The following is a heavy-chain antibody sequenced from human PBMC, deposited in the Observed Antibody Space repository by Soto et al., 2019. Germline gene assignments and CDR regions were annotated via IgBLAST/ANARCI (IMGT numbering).Heavy chain of an antibody. V-gene: IGHV3-23*01. CDR3: AKCGGLGTTRGGGTCYCPIDD. J-gene: IGHJ4*02. Sequence: EVLLLQSGGGLAQPGGSLRLSCATSGFSFSTYTMSWLRQAPGKGLEWVSCFSGSDGTTYNTDSVKGRFIISRDNSKNTMYLQMNSLRADDTAVYYFAKCGGLGTTRGGGTCYCPIDDWGRGTLVTVSS. D-gene: IGHD2-15*01. CDR2: FSGSDGTT. CDR1: GFSFSTYT.